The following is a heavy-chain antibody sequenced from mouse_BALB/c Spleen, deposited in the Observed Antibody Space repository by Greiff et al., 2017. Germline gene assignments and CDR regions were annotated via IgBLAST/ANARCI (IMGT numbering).Heavy chain of an antibody. D-gene: IGHD3-1*01. CDR2: IFPGTGTT. CDR1: GYTFTSYW. V-gene: IGHV1S132*01. J-gene: IGHJ3*01. CDR3: ARRGAARATPFAY. Sequence: VQLQQSGAELVKPGASVKLSCKTSGYTFTSYWIQWVQQRPGQGLGWIGEIFPGTGTTYYNEKFKGKATLTIDTSSSTAYMQLSSLTSEDSAVYFCARRGAARATPFAYWGQGTLVTVSA.